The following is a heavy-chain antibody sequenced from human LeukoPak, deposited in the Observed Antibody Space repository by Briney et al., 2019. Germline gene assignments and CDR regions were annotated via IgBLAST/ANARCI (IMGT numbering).Heavy chain of an antibody. J-gene: IGHJ3*02. V-gene: IGHV1-69*04. D-gene: IGHD2-21*02. CDR1: GGTFSSYA. CDR3: ARWVAYCGGDCYLRIDAFDI. Sequence: SVKVSCKASGGTFSSYAISWVRQAPGQGLEWMGRIIPILGIANYAQKFQGRVTITADKSTGTAYMELSSLRSEDTAVYYCARWVAYCGGDCYLRIDAFDIWGQGTMVTVSS. CDR2: IIPILGIA.